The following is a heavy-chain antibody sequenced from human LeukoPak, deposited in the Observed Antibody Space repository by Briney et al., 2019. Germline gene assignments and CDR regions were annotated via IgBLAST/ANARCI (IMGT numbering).Heavy chain of an antibody. J-gene: IGHJ4*02. Sequence: GGSLRLSCAASGFTFSSDAMNWVRQAPGKGLEWVSSITGDGETAFYADSVKGRFIISRDNSKDTLYLQMSSLRVEDTAVYFCAKRNNWRGFDYWGQGTLVIVSS. D-gene: IGHD1-20*01. V-gene: IGHV3-23*01. CDR1: GFTFSSDA. CDR3: AKRNNWRGFDY. CDR2: ITGDGETA.